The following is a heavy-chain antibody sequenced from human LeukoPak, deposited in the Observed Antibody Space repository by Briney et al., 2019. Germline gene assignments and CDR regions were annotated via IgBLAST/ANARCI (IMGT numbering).Heavy chain of an antibody. J-gene: IGHJ4*02. V-gene: IGHV4-39*07. D-gene: IGHD3-16*01. CDR2: INHSGST. CDR1: GGSISSRPYY. Sequence: SETLSLTCTVSGGSISSRPYYWSWIRQPPGKGLEWIGEINHSGSTKYNPSLKSRVTISVDTSKNQFSLKLSSVTAADTAVYYCARGWPGGYFDYWGQGTLVTVSS. CDR3: ARGWPGGYFDY.